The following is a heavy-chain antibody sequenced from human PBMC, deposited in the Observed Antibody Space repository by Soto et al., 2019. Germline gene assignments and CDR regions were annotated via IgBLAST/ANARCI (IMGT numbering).Heavy chain of an antibody. Sequence: PGGSLRLSCAASGFTFSRYAMSWVRQAPGKGLEWLAYISTSGSPIYYADSVKGRFTISRDDAKNSLYLQMNNLRAEDTAVYYCARESLRFLEWSFDYWGQGTLVTVSS. CDR3: ARESLRFLEWSFDY. CDR1: GFTFSRYA. V-gene: IGHV3-48*03. D-gene: IGHD3-3*01. J-gene: IGHJ4*02. CDR2: ISTSGSPI.